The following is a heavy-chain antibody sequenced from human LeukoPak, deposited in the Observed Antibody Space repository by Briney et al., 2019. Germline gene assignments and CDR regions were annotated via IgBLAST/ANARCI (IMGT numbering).Heavy chain of an antibody. CDR3: ARGCIGGSCYTYSLDY. Sequence: KPSETLSLTCIVSGGFISNYYWSRIRQPAGKGLEWIGRIYTSGSTAYNPSLKSRVTMSVHMSKNQFSLKLGSVTAADRAVYYCARGCIGGSCYTYSLDYGGQDTLDTVPS. V-gene: IGHV4-4*07. D-gene: IGHD2-15*01. CDR1: GGFISNYY. CDR2: IYTSGST. J-gene: IGHJ4*02.